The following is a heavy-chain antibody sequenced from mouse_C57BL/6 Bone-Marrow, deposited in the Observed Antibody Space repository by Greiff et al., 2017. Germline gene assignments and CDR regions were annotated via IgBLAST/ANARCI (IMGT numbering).Heavy chain of an antibody. CDR1: VYSIPSGYY. J-gene: IGHJ1*03. Sequence: LKESGPGLLKPSQSLSLTFSVTVYSIPSGYYWNWIRQFPGNKLVLMGYISYDVSNNYNPSLKNRISITRDTSKNQFFLKLYSVTTEDTATYYCARDSLYDYYWYFDVWGTVTTVTVSS. V-gene: IGHV3-6*01. CDR3: ARDSLYDYYWYFDV. CDR2: ISYDVSN. D-gene: IGHD2-4*01.